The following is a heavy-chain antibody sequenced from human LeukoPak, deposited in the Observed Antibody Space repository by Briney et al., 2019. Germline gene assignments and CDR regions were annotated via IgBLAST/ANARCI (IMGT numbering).Heavy chain of an antibody. J-gene: IGHJ4*02. CDR1: GGTFSSYA. V-gene: IGHV1-69*04. D-gene: IGHD4-11*01. CDR2: IIPIFGIA. CDR3: ARDRPDYGTYEDDY. Sequence: GASVKVSCKASGGTFSSYAISWVRQPPGQGLEWMGRIIPIFGIANYAQKFQGRVTITADKSTSTAYMELRSLRSEDTAVYYCARDRPDYGTYEDDYWGQGTLVTVSS.